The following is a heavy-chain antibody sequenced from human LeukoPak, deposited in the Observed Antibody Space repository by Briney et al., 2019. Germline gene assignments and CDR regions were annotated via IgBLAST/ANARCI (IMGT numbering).Heavy chain of an antibody. CDR3: SKYKYGAFDI. Sequence: GGSLRLSCATSGFTFTYVGMSWVRQAPGKGLEWVGRAKSKTDGGTTDYAAPVKGRFTISRDDSKNTLYLQMNSLKTEDTAVYYCSKYKYGAFDIWGQGTMVTVSS. J-gene: IGHJ3*02. V-gene: IGHV3-15*01. CDR1: GFTFTYVG. CDR2: AKSKTDGGTT. D-gene: IGHD5-18*01.